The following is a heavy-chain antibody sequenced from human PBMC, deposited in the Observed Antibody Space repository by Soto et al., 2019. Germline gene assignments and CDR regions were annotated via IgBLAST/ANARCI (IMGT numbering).Heavy chain of an antibody. Sequence: QVHLVQSGAEVKKPGASVKVSCKGSGYTFTSNGITWVRQAPGQGLEWMGWISAHNGNTDYAQKLQGRVTVTRDTSTSTAYMELRSLRSDDSAVYYCARGRYGDYWGQGAQVIVSS. CDR2: ISAHNGNT. J-gene: IGHJ4*02. D-gene: IGHD1-1*01. CDR1: GYTFTSNG. CDR3: ARGRYGDY. V-gene: IGHV1-18*01.